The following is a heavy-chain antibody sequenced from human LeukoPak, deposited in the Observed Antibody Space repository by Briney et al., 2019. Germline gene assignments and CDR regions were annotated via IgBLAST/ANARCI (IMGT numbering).Heavy chain of an antibody. CDR1: GYSISSGYY. CDR3: ARGDYYDSSGILDY. V-gene: IGHV4-38-2*02. D-gene: IGHD3-22*01. Sequence: SETLSLTCTVSGYSISSGYYWGWIRQPPGKGLEWIGSTYHSGSTYYNPSLKSRVTISVDTSKNQFSLKLSSVTAADTAVYYCARGDYYDSSGILDYWGQGTLVTVSS. J-gene: IGHJ4*02. CDR2: TYHSGST.